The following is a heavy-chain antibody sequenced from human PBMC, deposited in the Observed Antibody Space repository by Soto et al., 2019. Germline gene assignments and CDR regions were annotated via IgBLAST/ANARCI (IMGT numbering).Heavy chain of an antibody. Sequence: ASVKVSCKASGYTFTSYGISWVRQAPGQGLEWMGWISAYNGNTNYAQKLQGRVTMTTDTSTSTAYMELRSLRSDDTAVYYCARAAGVSALRFLEWLSIHYYFDYWCQGPLVTVSS. CDR3: ARAAGVSALRFLEWLSIHYYFDY. D-gene: IGHD3-3*01. CDR1: GYTFTSYG. V-gene: IGHV1-18*01. CDR2: ISAYNGNT. J-gene: IGHJ4*02.